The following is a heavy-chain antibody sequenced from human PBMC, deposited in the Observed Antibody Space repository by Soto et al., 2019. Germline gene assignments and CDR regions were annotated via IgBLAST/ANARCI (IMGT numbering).Heavy chain of an antibody. CDR2: IYYSGST. V-gene: IGHV4-31*03. CDR3: ARDQRRVYYDSSPVYYYYGMDV. D-gene: IGHD3-22*01. CDR1: GGSISSGGYY. Sequence: LSETLSLTCTVSGGSISSGGYYWSWIRQHPGKGLEWIGYIYYSGSTYYNPSLKSRVTISVDTSKNQFSLKLSSVTAADTAVYYCARDQRRVYYDSSPVYYYYGMDVWGQGTTVTVSS. J-gene: IGHJ6*02.